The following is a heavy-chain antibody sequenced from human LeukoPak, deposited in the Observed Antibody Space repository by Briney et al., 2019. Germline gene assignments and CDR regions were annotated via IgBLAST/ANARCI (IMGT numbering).Heavy chain of an antibody. V-gene: IGHV3-7*04. Sequence: GGSPRLSCAASGFTFSSYWMSWVRQAPGKGLEWVANIKQDGSEMYYVDSVKGRFTISRDNAKNSLFLQMNSLRAEDTAVYYCARDWQWQQLDGDAFDIWGQGTMVTVSS. CDR1: GFTFSSYW. CDR3: ARDWQWQQLDGDAFDI. CDR2: IKQDGSEM. D-gene: IGHD6-13*01. J-gene: IGHJ3*02.